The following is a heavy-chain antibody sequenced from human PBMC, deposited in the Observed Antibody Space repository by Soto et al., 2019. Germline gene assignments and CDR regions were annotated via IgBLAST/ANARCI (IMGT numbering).Heavy chain of an antibody. V-gene: IGHV4-31*03. J-gene: IGHJ5*02. CDR2: IYYSGST. CDR3: ARGPMGDNWFAP. CDR1: GGSISSGGYY. D-gene: IGHD1-26*01. Sequence: SETLSLTCTVSGGSISSGGYYWSWIRQHPGKGLEWIGYIYYSGSTYYNPSLKSRVTISVDTSKNQFSLKLSSVTAADTAVYYCARGPMGDNWFAPWGQGTLVTVSS.